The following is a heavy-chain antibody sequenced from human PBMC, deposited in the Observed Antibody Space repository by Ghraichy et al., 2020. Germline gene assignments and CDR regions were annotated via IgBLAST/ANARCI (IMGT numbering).Heavy chain of an antibody. CDR3: ATPDPYYYDSSGYPLGSEYFQH. CDR2: IYPGDSDT. J-gene: IGHJ1*01. Sequence: GSLNISCKGSGYSFTSYWIGWVRQMPGKGLEWMGIIYPGDSDTRYSPSFQGQVTISADKSISAAYLQWSSLKASDTAMYYCATPDPYYYDSSGYPLGSEYFQHWGQGTLVTVSS. CDR1: GYSFTSYW. V-gene: IGHV5-51*01. D-gene: IGHD3-22*01.